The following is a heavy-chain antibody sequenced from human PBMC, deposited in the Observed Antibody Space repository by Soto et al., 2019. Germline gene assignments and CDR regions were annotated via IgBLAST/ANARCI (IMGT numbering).Heavy chain of an antibody. J-gene: IGHJ4*02. CDR2: ISGSGGGT. CDR3: AKDRKYSSSSGGPYYFDY. D-gene: IGHD6-6*01. CDR1: GMIFSNYG. V-gene: IGHV3-23*01. Sequence: PGGSLRLSCAASGMIFSNYGTHWVRQAPGKGLEWVSAISGSGGGTYYADSVKGRFTISRDNSKNTLYLQMNSLRAEDTAVYYCAKDRKYSSSSGGPYYFDYWGQGTLVTVSS.